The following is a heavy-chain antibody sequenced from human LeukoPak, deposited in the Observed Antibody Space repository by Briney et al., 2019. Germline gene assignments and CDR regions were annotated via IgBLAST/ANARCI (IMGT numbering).Heavy chain of an antibody. V-gene: IGHV4-59*11. CDR2: IYYSGST. J-gene: IGHJ4*02. D-gene: IGHD5-24*01. CDR3: ARGRDGYNRY. CDR1: GFTFKTHA. Sequence: GSLRLSCAASGFTFKTHAMSWVRQPPGKGLEWIGYIYYSGSTNYNPSLKSRVTISVDTSKNQFSLKLSSVTAADTAVYYCARGRDGYNRYWGQGTLVTVSS.